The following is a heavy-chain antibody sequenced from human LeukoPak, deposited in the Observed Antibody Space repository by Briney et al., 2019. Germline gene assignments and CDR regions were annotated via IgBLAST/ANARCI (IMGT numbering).Heavy chain of an antibody. CDR3: ASLMITFGGVIADY. CDR1: GYTFTSYG. J-gene: IGHJ4*02. D-gene: IGHD3-16*02. V-gene: IGHV1-18*01. Sequence: ASVKVSCKASGYTFTSYGISWVRQAPGQGLEWMGWISAYNGNTNYAQKLQGRVTMTTDTSTSTAYMELRSLRSDDTAVYYCASLMITFGGVIADYWGQGTLVTVSS. CDR2: ISAYNGNT.